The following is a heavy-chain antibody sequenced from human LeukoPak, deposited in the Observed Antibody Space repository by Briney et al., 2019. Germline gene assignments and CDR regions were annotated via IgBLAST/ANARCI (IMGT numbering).Heavy chain of an antibody. CDR1: GGSISGFY. D-gene: IGHD3/OR15-3a*01. CDR2: IYSSGST. CDR3: GRQSETYDFDAFDI. V-gene: IGHV4-4*07. Sequence: SETLSLTCTVSGGSISGFYWSWIRQPAGKGLEWIGRIYSSGSTNYNPSLESRVTMSLGTSNNHFSLKLVSVTAADTAVYYCGRQSETYDFDAFDIWGQGTMVTVSS. J-gene: IGHJ3*02.